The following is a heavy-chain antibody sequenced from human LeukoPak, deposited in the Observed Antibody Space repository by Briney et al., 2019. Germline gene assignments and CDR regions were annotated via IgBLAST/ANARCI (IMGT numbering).Heavy chain of an antibody. D-gene: IGHD2-15*01. CDR2: INAGKGNT. J-gene: IGHJ4*02. CDR1: GYTFISYA. CDR3: ARRVWYQEEVVRFDY. V-gene: IGHV1-3*01. Sequence: VASVKVSCKASGYTFISYAMHWVRQAPGQRLEWMGWINAGKGNTKYSQKFQGRVTITADESTSTAYMELSSLRSEDTAVYYCARRVWYQEEVVRFDYWGQGTLVTVSS.